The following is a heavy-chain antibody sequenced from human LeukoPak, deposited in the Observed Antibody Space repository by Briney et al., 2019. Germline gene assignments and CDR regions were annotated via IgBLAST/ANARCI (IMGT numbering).Heavy chain of an antibody. D-gene: IGHD3-10*01. Sequence: SETLSLTCTVSGXSVSSGTYYWSWIRQPPGEGLEWIGYIYYSGSTNYNPSLKSRVTISVDTSKNQFSLKLSSVTAADTAVYYCARVEWFGELSPFDIWGQGTMVTVSS. CDR2: IYYSGST. V-gene: IGHV4-61*01. J-gene: IGHJ3*02. CDR1: GXSVSSGTYY. CDR3: ARVEWFGELSPFDI.